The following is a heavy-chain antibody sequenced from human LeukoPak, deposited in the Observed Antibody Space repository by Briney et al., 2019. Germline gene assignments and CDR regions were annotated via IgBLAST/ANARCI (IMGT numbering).Heavy chain of an antibody. J-gene: IGHJ3*02. Sequence: GGSLRLSCAASGFTFDDYAMRWVRQAPGKGLEWVSGISWNSGSIGYADSVKGRFTISRDNAKNSLYLQMNSLRAEDTALYYCAKGADYGDYGGAFDIWGQGTLVTVSS. CDR1: GFTFDDYA. V-gene: IGHV3-9*01. CDR2: ISWNSGSI. CDR3: AKGADYGDYGGAFDI. D-gene: IGHD4-17*01.